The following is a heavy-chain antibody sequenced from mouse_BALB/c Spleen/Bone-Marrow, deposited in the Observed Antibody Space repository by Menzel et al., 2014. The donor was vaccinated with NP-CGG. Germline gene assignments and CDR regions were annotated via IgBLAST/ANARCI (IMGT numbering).Heavy chain of an antibody. CDR2: IDPYNGGT. D-gene: IGHD1-1*01. CDR3: ARRYYYYGSGDAMDY. J-gene: IGHJ4*01. V-gene: IGHV1S135*01. CDR1: GYAFTSYN. Sequence: VHVKQSGPELVKPGASVKVSCKASGYAFTSYNMYWVKQSHGKSLEWIGYIDPYNGGTSYNQKFKGKATLTVDKSSSTAYMHLNSLTSEDSAVYYCARRYYYYGSGDAMDYWGQGTSVTVS.